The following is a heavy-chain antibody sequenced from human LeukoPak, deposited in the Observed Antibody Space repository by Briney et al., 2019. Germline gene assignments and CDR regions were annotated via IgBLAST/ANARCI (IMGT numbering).Heavy chain of an antibody. CDR2: INPNNGGT. CDR3: ARVPAPTYSGSYGYFDY. Sequence: GASVKVSCKASGYTFTGYFIHWVRQAPGQGLEWMGWINPNNGGTNYAQKFQGRVTMTRDTSISTGYMELSRLRSDDTALYYCARVPAPTYSGSYGYFDYWGQGTLVTVSS. V-gene: IGHV1-2*02. D-gene: IGHD1-26*01. CDR1: GYTFTGYF. J-gene: IGHJ4*02.